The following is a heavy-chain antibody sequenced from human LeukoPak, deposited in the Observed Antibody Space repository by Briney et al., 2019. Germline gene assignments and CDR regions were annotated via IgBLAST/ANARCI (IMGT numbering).Heavy chain of an antibody. J-gene: IGHJ6*03. CDR3: ARGYCSGGSCYSYYYYNYMDV. CDR2: VYESGTP. Sequence: ASETLSLTCTVSDYSISSGYYWVWIRQPPGKGLEWLATVYESGTPFYNPSLKSRLTISVDSPRNQFSLRLTSLTAADTAVYYCARGYCSGGSCYSYYYYNYMDVWGKGTTVTVSS. CDR1: DYSISSGYY. D-gene: IGHD2-15*01. V-gene: IGHV4-38-2*02.